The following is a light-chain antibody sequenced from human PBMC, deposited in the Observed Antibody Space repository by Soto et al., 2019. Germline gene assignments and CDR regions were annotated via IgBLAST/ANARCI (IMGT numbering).Light chain of an antibody. J-gene: IGKJ1*01. Sequence: DIQMTQSPSSVSASVGDRVTITCRASQGIHTWLACYQQKPGKAPNLLIYTATSLQSGVPSRFSGSGSGTDFTLTISILQPQDFATYYFQHANTFPFTFGQGTKVQIK. V-gene: IGKV1-12*01. CDR3: QHANTFPFT. CDR1: QGIHTW. CDR2: TAT.